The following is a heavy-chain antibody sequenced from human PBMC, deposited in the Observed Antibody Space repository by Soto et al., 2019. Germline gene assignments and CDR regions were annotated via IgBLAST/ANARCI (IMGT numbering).Heavy chain of an antibody. CDR3: TKDRVPDGIYSFDY. V-gene: IGHV3-23*03. J-gene: IGHJ4*02. Sequence: GGSLRLSCAASGFSFSDYSMNWVRQAPGKGLEWVSFIDLSGTTTYHRDSVKGRFTIFNDKSMNTVYLQMNSLTVEDAAVYYCTKDRVPDGIYSFDYWGQGALVTVSS. D-gene: IGHD2-15*01. CDR2: IDLSGTTT. CDR1: GFSFSDYS.